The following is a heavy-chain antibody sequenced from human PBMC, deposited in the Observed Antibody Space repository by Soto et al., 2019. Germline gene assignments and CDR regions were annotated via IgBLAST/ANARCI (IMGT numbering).Heavy chain of an antibody. CDR3: ARMASFGSLNWFDP. V-gene: IGHV1-8*01. J-gene: IGHJ5*02. CDR2: MNPGSGDT. CDR1: GYIFTNND. Sequence: QVQLVQSGAEVKKPGASVKVSCKASGYIFTNNDVSWVRQATGQGLEWMGWMNPGSGDTGYAQKFQGRVTMTRNISIATAYMELSSLRADDTAIYYCARMASFGSLNWFDPWGQGTLVTVS. D-gene: IGHD5-18*01.